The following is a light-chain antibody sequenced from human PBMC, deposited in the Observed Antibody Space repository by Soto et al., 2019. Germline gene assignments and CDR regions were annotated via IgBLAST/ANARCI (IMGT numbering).Light chain of an antibody. CDR3: SSFAGSNNFPYV. J-gene: IGLJ1*01. CDR1: SSNIGAGYD. Sequence: QSVLTQPPSVSGAPGQRVTISCTGSSSNIGAGYDVHWYQHLPGTAPKLLIYGNSNRPSGVPDRFSGSKSGNTASLTVSGLQAEDEADYYCSSFAGSNNFPYVFGTGTKVTVL. V-gene: IGLV1-40*01. CDR2: GNS.